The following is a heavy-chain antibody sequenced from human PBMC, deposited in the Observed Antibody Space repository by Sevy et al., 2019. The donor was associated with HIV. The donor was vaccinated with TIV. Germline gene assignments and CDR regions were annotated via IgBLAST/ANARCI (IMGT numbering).Heavy chain of an antibody. CDR1: GFIFSDYNY. D-gene: IGHD2-2*01. CDR3: AGAPKRCTSSSCPCDDFYM. J-gene: IGHJ3*02. Sequence: GGSLRLSCAASGFIFSDYNYMIWIRQSPGKGLAWISYISSSGTKYYRESVKGRFTVSRDNAKNSLYRQMNHRRAEDTDLYYWAGAPKRCTSSSCPCDDFYMWGQGTMVTFSS. CDR2: ISSSGTK. V-gene: IGHV3-11*01.